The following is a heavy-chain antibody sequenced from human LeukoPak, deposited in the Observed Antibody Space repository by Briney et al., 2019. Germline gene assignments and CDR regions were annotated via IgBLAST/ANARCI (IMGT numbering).Heavy chain of an antibody. CDR3: ARGPWELLYYFDY. D-gene: IGHD1-26*01. CDR1: GGTFSSYA. Sequence: SVKVSCKASGGTFSSYAISWVRQAPGQGLEWMGRIIPIFGTANYAQKFQGRVTITTDESTSTAYMELSSLRSEDTAVYCCARGPWELLYYFDYWGQGTLVTVSS. V-gene: IGHV1-69*05. CDR2: IIPIFGTA. J-gene: IGHJ4*02.